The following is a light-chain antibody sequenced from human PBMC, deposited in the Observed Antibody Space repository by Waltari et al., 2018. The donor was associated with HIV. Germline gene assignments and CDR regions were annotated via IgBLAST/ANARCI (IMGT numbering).Light chain of an antibody. V-gene: IGLV2-8*01. CDR1: TTDISDYTY. Sequence: QSALTHSPPASGSPGQPVTISCSGATTDISDYTYVSWYQQHSDRPPKLIIFEVTKRPSVVPDRFSGSKSGNTASLFVSGLQPEDEATYFCSSFAGTHKLFGGGTKLTVL. CDR2: EVT. CDR3: SSFAGTHKL. J-gene: IGLJ2*01.